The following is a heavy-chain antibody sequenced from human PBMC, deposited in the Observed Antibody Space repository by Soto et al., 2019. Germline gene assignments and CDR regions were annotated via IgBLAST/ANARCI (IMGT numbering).Heavy chain of an antibody. CDR2: FRTSGDGGTT. CDR3: GTKVNSAPGSQYFDY. D-gene: IGHD3-10*01. CDR1: GFTFSSYS. J-gene: IGHJ4*02. Sequence: PGGSLRLSCAASGFTFSSYSMSWVRQAPGKGLEWVSGFRTSGDGGTTYYADPVRGRFTISRDNSKNMLFLQMNSLRAEDTAIYCRGTKVNSAPGSQYFDYWGQGTLVTVSS. V-gene: IGHV3-23*01.